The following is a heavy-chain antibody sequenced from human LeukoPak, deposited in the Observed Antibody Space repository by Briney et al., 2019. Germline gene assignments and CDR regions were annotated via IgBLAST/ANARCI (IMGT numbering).Heavy chain of an antibody. V-gene: IGHV4-34*01. Sequence: SETLSLTCAVYGGSFSGYYWSWIRQPPGKGLEWIGEINHSGSTNYNPSLKSRVTISVDTSKNQFSLKLSSVTAADAAVYYCARGRDGYNFWGQGTLVTVSS. CDR3: ARGRDGYNF. CDR2: INHSGST. J-gene: IGHJ4*02. D-gene: IGHD5-24*01. CDR1: GGSFSGYY.